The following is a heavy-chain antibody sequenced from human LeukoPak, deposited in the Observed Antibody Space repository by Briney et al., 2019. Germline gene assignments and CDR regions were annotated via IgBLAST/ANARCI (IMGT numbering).Heavy chain of an antibody. CDR3: ARDIRDDSPPYYYYGMDV. CDR2: IIPILGIA. D-gene: IGHD3-3*01. Sequence: SVKVSCKASGYTFTSYGISWVRQAPGQGLEWMGRIIPILGIANYAQKFQGRVTITADKSTSTAYMELSSLRSEDTAVYYCARDIRDDSPPYYYYGMDVWGQGTTVTVSS. J-gene: IGHJ6*02. V-gene: IGHV1-69*04. CDR1: GYTFTSYG.